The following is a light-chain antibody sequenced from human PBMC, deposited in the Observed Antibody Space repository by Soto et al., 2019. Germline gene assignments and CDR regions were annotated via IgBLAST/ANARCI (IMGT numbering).Light chain of an antibody. CDR1: QSVSSS. CDR3: QQYGSSPAT. Sequence: DIVMTQSPATLSLAPAQGAXHSCRASQSVSSSLAWYQQTPGQAPRLLIYGASNRATGIPDRFSGSGSGTDFTLTISRLEPEDFAVYYCQQYGSSPATFGQGTKVDIK. J-gene: IGKJ1*01. V-gene: IGKV3-20*01. CDR2: GAS.